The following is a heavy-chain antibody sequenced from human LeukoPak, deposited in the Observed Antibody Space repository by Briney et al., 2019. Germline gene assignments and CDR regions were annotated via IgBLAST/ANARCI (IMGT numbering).Heavy chain of an antibody. CDR3: AHREAGGLFDY. Sequence: SGPTLVNPTQTLTLTCTFSGFSLSSRGVGVGWIRQSPGKALEWLALIYWDDDKRYSPSLKSRLTLTKDTSKNHVVLTLTNMDPVDTATYYCAHREAGGLFDYWGQGTLVTVSS. D-gene: IGHD3-10*01. CDR2: IYWDDDK. V-gene: IGHV2-5*02. J-gene: IGHJ4*02. CDR1: GFSLSSRGVG.